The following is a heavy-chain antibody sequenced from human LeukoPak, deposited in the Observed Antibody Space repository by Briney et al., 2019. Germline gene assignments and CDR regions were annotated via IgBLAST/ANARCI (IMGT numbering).Heavy chain of an antibody. CDR2: IYTSGST. J-gene: IGHJ4*02. D-gene: IGHD3-22*01. V-gene: IGHV4-4*07. Sequence: SETLSLTCTVSGGSISSYYWSWIRQPAGKGLEWIGRIYTSGSTNYNPSLKSRVTMSVDTSKNQFSLKLSSVTAADTAVYYCARGAGSSGYYPPIDYWGQGTLVTVSS. CDR1: GGSISSYY. CDR3: ARGAGSSGYYPPIDY.